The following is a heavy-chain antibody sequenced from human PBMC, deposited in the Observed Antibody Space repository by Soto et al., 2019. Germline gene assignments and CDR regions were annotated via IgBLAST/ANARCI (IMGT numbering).Heavy chain of an antibody. J-gene: IGHJ4*02. CDR2: ISSSSSYI. D-gene: IGHD3-10*01. Sequence: LRLSCAASGFTFSSYSMNWVRQAPGKGLEWVSSISSSSSYIYYADSVKGRFTISRDNAKNSLYLQVNSLRAEDTAVYYCAREGAVWFGELFSYYFDYWGQGTLVTVSS. V-gene: IGHV3-21*01. CDR1: GFTFSSYS. CDR3: AREGAVWFGELFSYYFDY.